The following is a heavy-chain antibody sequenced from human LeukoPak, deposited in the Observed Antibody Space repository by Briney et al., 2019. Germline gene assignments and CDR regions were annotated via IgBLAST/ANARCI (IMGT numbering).Heavy chain of an antibody. Sequence: GGSLRLSCAASGFSVSSNYMSWVRQAPGKGLEWVSVIYSGGSEYYADSVKGRFTISRDNFKNRLYLQMNSLRAEDRAVYYCARDMAGDYYDSGSYGYFDYWGQGTLVTVSS. D-gene: IGHD3-22*01. CDR2: IYSGGSE. CDR1: GFSVSSNY. J-gene: IGHJ4*02. CDR3: ARDMAGDYYDSGSYGYFDY. V-gene: IGHV3-66*01.